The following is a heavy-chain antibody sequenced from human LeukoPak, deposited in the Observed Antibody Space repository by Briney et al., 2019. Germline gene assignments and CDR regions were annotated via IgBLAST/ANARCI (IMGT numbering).Heavy chain of an antibody. CDR2: INRDGSRI. CDR1: GFTVSSYL. D-gene: IGHD2-21*01. Sequence: GGSLRLSCTASGFTVSSYLMHWVRQAPGKGLVWVSRINRDGSRIDHADSVRGRFTISRDNAKNTLYLQMNSLGVEDTAVYYCVRDFVGPDEYWGQGTQVTVSS. V-gene: IGHV3-74*01. CDR3: VRDFVGPDEY. J-gene: IGHJ4*02.